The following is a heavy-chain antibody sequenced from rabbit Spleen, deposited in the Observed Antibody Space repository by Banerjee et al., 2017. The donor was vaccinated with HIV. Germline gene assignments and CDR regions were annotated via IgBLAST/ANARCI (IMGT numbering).Heavy chain of an antibody. CDR2: IFTGGSGTT. V-gene: IGHV1S45*01. J-gene: IGHJ4*01. Sequence: QLVESGGGLVKPGASLTLTCKASGIDFSSRYWISWVRQAPGKGLEWIADIFTGGSGTTYYASWAKGRFTISKTSSTTVTLQMTSLTAADTATYFCARDGDDAGYDFYLWGQGTLVTVS. CDR3: ARDGDDAGYDFYL. CDR1: GIDFSSRYW. D-gene: IGHD3-1*01.